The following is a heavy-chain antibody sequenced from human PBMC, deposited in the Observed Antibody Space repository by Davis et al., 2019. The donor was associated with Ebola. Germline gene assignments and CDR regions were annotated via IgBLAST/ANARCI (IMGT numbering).Heavy chain of an antibody. CDR2: IKSKTDGGTT. V-gene: IGHV3-15*01. D-gene: IGHD6-19*01. CDR1: GFTFSSYA. Sequence: GESLKISCAASGFTFSSYAMSWVRQAPGKGLEWVGRIKSKTDGGTTDYAAPVKGRFTISRDNAKNSLYLQMNSLRAEDTAVYYCARGRIKVAGYYYYYGMDVWGQGTTVTVSS. CDR3: ARGRIKVAGYYYYYGMDV. J-gene: IGHJ6*02.